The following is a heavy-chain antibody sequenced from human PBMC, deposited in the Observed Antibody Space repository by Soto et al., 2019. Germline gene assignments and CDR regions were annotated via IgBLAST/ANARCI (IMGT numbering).Heavy chain of an antibody. V-gene: IGHV3-30*04. Sequence: QVQLVESGGGVVQPGRSLRLSCAASEFTFSSYAMHWVRQAPGKGLECVAVIWYDGRNKYYADSVKGRFTISRDNSENTLYLQMNSLGAEDTAVYYCARGHYYDSLFPLDHWGQGTLVSVSS. CDR2: IWYDGRNK. CDR3: ARGHYYDSLFPLDH. J-gene: IGHJ4*02. CDR1: EFTFSSYA. D-gene: IGHD3-22*01.